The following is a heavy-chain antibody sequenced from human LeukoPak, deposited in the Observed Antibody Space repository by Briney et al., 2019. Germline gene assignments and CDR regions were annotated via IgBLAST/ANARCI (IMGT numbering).Heavy chain of an antibody. CDR2: IIPIFGTA. D-gene: IGHD2-2*01. CDR3: ARGLLGYCSSTSCYTYYYYYMDV. J-gene: IGHJ6*03. Sequence: GSSVKVSCKASGGTFSSYAISWVRQAPGQGLEWMGGIIPIFGTANYAQKFQGRVTITTDESTSTAYMELSSLRSEDTAVYYCARGLLGYCSSTSCYTYYYYYMDVWGKGTTVTVSS. V-gene: IGHV1-69*05. CDR1: GGTFSSYA.